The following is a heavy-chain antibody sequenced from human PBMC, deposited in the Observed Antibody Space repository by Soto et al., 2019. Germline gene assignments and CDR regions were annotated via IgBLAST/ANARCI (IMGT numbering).Heavy chain of an antibody. J-gene: IGHJ4*02. CDR3: ARDPEIFDY. Sequence: PSETLSLTCTVSGGSISRYYWSWIRQPPGKGLEWIGYIYYSGSTNYNPSLKSRVTMTTDTSTSTAYMELRSLRSDDTAVYYCARDPEIFDYWGQGTLVTVS. CDR1: GGSISRYY. V-gene: IGHV4-59*01. CDR2: IYYSGST.